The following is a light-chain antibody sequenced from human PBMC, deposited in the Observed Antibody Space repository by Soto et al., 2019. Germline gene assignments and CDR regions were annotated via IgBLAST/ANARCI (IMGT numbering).Light chain of an antibody. Sequence: EIVLTPSRGTLSLSPVERATLSCRASQSVSNNYLAWYQQKPGQAPRLLIYGASNRATGIPDRFSGSGSGTDFTLTISRLEPEDFAVDYCQQYGSSGTFGQGTKVDIK. CDR1: QSVSNNY. CDR3: QQYGSSGT. J-gene: IGKJ1*01. V-gene: IGKV3-20*01. CDR2: GAS.